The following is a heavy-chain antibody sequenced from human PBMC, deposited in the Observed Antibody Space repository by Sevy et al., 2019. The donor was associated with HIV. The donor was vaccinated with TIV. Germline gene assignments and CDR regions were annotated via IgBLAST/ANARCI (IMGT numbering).Heavy chain of an antibody. CDR1: GFTFSSYA. Sequence: GGSLRLSCAASGFTFSSYAMNWVRQAPGKGLDWVSSVSVTGRSTYYADSVEGRFTISRDNSKSTLYLQMNSLRADDTAVYYCAKGYCSGGSCPWDYYYYGMDVWGQGTTVTVSS. CDR3: AKGYCSGGSCPWDYYYYGMDV. D-gene: IGHD2-15*01. J-gene: IGHJ6*02. CDR2: VSVTGRST. V-gene: IGHV3-23*01.